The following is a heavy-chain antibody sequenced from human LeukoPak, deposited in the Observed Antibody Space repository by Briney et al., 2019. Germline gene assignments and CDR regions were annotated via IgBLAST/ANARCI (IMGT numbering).Heavy chain of an antibody. Sequence: SVKVSCKASGGTFSSYAISWVRQAPGQGLEWMGGIIPIFGTANYAQKFQGRVTITADESTSTAYMELSSLRSEDTAVYYCVRGGWLRLLQFDPWGQGTLVTVSS. CDR1: GGTFSSYA. CDR2: IIPIFGTA. V-gene: IGHV1-69*13. CDR3: VRGGWLRLLQFDP. J-gene: IGHJ5*02. D-gene: IGHD5-12*01.